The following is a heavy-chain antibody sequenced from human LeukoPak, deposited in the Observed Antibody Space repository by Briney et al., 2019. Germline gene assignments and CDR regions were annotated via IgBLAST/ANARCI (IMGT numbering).Heavy chain of an antibody. CDR3: ARDRSSSTYYFDY. CDR1: GFTFSSYW. V-gene: IGHV3-7*03. Sequence: GGSLRLSCAASGFTFSSYWMTWVRQAPGKGLEWVANIKQDGSEKYYVDSVKGRFTISRDNAQNSLYLQMSSLRAEDTAVYYCARDRSSSTYYFDYWGQGTLVTVSS. J-gene: IGHJ4*02. D-gene: IGHD6-13*01. CDR2: IKQDGSEK.